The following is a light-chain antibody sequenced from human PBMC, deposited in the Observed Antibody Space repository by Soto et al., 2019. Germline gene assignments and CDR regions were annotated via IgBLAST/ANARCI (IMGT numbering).Light chain of an antibody. V-gene: IGKV2-28*01. CDR1: XXLLHSNGYNY. Sequence: DIVMTQSPLSLPVTPVEPASISXXXXXXLLHSNGYNYLDWYLQKPGQSPQLLIYLGSNRASGVPDRFSGSGSGTDFTLKINRVEAEDVGTYYCMQALQSLTFGQGTRLEIK. J-gene: IGKJ5*01. CDR3: MQALQSLT. CDR2: LGS.